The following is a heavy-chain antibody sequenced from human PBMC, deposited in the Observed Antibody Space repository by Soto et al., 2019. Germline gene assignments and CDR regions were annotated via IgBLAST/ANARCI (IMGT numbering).Heavy chain of an antibody. CDR2: INPGGST. D-gene: IGHD2-8*02. V-gene: IGHV4-34*01. CDR3: ARDKITGLFDY. CDR1: GGSFSGYY. Sequence: QVQLQQWGAGLLKPSETLSLTCAVYGGSFSGYYWTWIRQPPGTGLEWIGEINPGGSTYYNPSLKSLVTISVDTSKNQFSLKLTSVTAADTAVYYCARDKITGLFDYWGQGTLVTVSS. J-gene: IGHJ4*02.